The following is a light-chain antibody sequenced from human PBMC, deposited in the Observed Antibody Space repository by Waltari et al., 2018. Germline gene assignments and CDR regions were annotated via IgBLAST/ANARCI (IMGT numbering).Light chain of an antibody. CDR2: GAS. V-gene: IGKV3-15*01. CDR1: QSLSSN. CDR3: QQYNSWPPRYT. J-gene: IGKJ2*01. Sequence: EIVLTQSPATLSVSPGERATLSCRASQSLSSNLAWYQPKPGQPPRLLIYGASTRATGIPARFSGSGSGTEFTLTISSLQSEDFAVYYCQQYNSWPPRYTFGQGTNLE.